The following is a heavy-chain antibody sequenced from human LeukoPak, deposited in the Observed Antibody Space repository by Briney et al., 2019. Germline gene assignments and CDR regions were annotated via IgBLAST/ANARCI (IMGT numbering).Heavy chain of an antibody. Sequence: GGSLRLSCAASGFTFSSYAMSWVRQAPGKGLEWVSAISGSGGSTYYADSVKGRFTFSRDNSKNTLYLQMNSLRAEDTAVYYCAKDQRITIFGVVIMGIDYWGQGTLVTVSS. CDR2: ISGSGGST. V-gene: IGHV3-23*01. J-gene: IGHJ4*02. D-gene: IGHD3-3*01. CDR1: GFTFSSYA. CDR3: AKDQRITIFGVVIMGIDY.